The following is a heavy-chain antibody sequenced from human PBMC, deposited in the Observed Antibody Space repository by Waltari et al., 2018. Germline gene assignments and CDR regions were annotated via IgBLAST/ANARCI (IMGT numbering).Heavy chain of an antibody. D-gene: IGHD3-22*01. Sequence: EVQLVESGGGLVQPGGSLRLSCAASGFTFSSYSMNWFRQAPGKGLEWVSYISSSSSTIYYADSVKGRFTISRDNAKNSLYLQMNSLRAEDTAVYYCARGGNYYDSSGYYEAFDIWGQGTMVTVSS. CDR1: GFTFSSYS. V-gene: IGHV3-48*04. CDR3: ARGGNYYDSSGYYEAFDI. J-gene: IGHJ3*02. CDR2: ISSSSSTI.